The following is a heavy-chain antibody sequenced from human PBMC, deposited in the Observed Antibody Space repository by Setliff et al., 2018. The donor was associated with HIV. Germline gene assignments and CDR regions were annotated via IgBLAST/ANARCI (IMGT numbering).Heavy chain of an antibody. CDR1: GFPVKTYW. V-gene: IGHV3-74*03. J-gene: IGHJ1*01. CDR3: ARVWFGDLEALKH. Sequence: GGSLRLSCAASGFPVKTYWMHWVRQAPGKGLEWVSRINTDASSTTYADSVKGRFTISRDNAKNIVYLQMNSLRVEDTAVYYCARVWFGDLEALKHWGQGTLVTVS. CDR2: INTDASST. D-gene: IGHD3-10*01.